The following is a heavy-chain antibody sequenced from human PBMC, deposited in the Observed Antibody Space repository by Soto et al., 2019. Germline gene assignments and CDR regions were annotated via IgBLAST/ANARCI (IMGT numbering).Heavy chain of an antibody. CDR1: GFTFSSYE. D-gene: IGHD3-3*01. Sequence: GGSLRLSCAASGFTFSSYEMNWVRQAPGKGLEWVSYISSSGSTMYYADSVKGRFTISRDNAKNSLYLQMNSLRAEDTAVYYCARSPYYDFWSGGNYFDYWGQGTLGTVSS. V-gene: IGHV3-48*03. CDR2: ISSSGSTM. J-gene: IGHJ4*02. CDR3: ARSPYYDFWSGGNYFDY.